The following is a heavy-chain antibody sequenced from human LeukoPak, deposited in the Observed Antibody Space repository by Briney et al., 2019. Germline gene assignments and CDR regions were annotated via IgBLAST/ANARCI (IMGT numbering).Heavy chain of an antibody. D-gene: IGHD2-2*01. J-gene: IGHJ4*02. V-gene: IGHV1-24*01. CDR2: FDPEDGET. CDR1: GYTLTELS. CDR3: ATDPLRFQPPFPASPDY. Sequence: ASVKVSCKVSGYTLTELSMHWVRQAPGKGLEWMGGFDPEDGETIYAQKFQGRVTMTEDTSTDTAYMELSSLRSEDTAVYYCATDPLRFQPPFPASPDYWGQGTLVTVSS.